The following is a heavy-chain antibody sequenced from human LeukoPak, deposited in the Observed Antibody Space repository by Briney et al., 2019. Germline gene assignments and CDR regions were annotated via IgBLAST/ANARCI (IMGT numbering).Heavy chain of an antibody. D-gene: IGHD6-19*01. V-gene: IGHV3-21*01. CDR2: ITSSSSYI. Sequence: PGGSLRLSCAASGFTFGSYSMNWVRQAPGKGLEWVSSITSSSSYIYYAGSVKGRFTISRDNAKNSLYLQMNSLRAEDTAVYCAREMLAAVAAQSWGQGTLVTVSS. CDR1: GFTFGSYS. J-gene: IGHJ5*02. CDR3: AREMLAAVAAQS.